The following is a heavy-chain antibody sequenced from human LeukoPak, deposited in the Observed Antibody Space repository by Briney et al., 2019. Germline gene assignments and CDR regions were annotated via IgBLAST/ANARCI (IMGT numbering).Heavy chain of an antibody. Sequence: PGGSLRLSCAASGFTFSSYGMHWVRQAPGKGLEWVAVISYDGSNKYYADSVKGRFTISRDNSKNTLYLQMNSLRVEDTAVYYCAVSGEDDAFDIWGQGTMVTVSS. CDR2: ISYDGSNK. J-gene: IGHJ3*02. D-gene: IGHD3-10*02. V-gene: IGHV3-30*03. CDR1: GFTFSSYG. CDR3: AVSGEDDAFDI.